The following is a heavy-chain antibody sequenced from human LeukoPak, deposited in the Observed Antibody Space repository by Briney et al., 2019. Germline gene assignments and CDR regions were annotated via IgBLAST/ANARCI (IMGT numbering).Heavy chain of an antibody. J-gene: IGHJ4*02. CDR3: ARCRLESGSYYYFDY. CDR2: TYYRSKWYN. D-gene: IGHD1-26*01. V-gene: IGHV6-1*01. CDR1: GDSVSSNSAA. Sequence: SQTLSLTCAISGDSVSSNSAAWNWIRQSPSRGLEWLGRTYYRSKWYNDYAVSVKSRITINPDTSKNQFSLKLSSVTAADTAVYYCARCRLESGSYYYFDYWGQGTLVTVSS.